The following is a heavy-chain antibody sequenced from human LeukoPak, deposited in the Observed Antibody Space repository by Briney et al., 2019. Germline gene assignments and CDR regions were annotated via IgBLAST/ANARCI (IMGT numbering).Heavy chain of an antibody. D-gene: IGHD4/OR15-4a*01. V-gene: IGHV4-59*08. CDR1: VGSISSYY. CDR3: ATGAGGWFDP. CDR2: IYYIGST. J-gene: IGHJ5*02. Sequence: SETLSLTCTVSVGSISSYYCNWIRQPPGKGLEWIGYIYYIGSTNYNPSLKSRVTISVETSKNQFSLKLNSVTAADTAVYYCATGAGGWFDPWGQGTLVTVSS.